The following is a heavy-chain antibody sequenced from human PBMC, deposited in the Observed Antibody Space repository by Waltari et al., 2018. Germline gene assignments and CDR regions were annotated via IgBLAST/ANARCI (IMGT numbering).Heavy chain of an antibody. CDR2: SIPIFTA. V-gene: IGHV1-69*05. CDR1: GGTFSSYA. D-gene: IGHD2-15*01. CDR3: ARDLGLYCSGGSCPDDAFDI. Sequence: QVQLVQSGAEVKKPGSSVKVSCKASGGTFSSYAISWVRQAPGQGLEWMGGSIPIFTANYAQKFQGRVTITTDESTSTAYMELSSLRSEDTAVYYCARDLGLYCSGGSCPDDAFDIWGQGTMVTVSS. J-gene: IGHJ3*02.